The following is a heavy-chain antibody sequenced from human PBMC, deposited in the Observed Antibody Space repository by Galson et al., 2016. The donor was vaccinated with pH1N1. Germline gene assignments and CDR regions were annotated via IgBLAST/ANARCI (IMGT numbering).Heavy chain of an antibody. J-gene: IGHJ4*02. D-gene: IGHD3-22*01. V-gene: IGHV3-23*01. CDR3: VKYDSSGYYYGRLAN. CDR2: ISGGGGST. Sequence: SLRLSCAASGFIFSNFAISWVRQAPGKGLEWISAISGGGGSTYYADSVKGRVTISSDNAKSTLFLQMESLSADDTAVYYWVKYDSSGYYYGRLANWGQGTLVTVSS. CDR1: GFIFSNFA.